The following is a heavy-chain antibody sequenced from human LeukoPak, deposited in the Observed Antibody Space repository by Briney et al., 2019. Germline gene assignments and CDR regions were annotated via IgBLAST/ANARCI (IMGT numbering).Heavy chain of an antibody. CDR3: ARVHCSGGSCYSSTFDY. CDR1: GGSISSGDYY. CDR2: IYYSGST. V-gene: IGHV4-30-4*01. J-gene: IGHJ4*02. Sequence: PSETLSLTCTVSGGSISSGDYYWSWIRQPPGKGLEWIGYIYYSGSTYYNPSLKSRVTISVDTSKNQFSLKLSSVTAADTAVYYCARVHCSGGSCYSSTFDYWGQGTLVTVSS. D-gene: IGHD2-15*01.